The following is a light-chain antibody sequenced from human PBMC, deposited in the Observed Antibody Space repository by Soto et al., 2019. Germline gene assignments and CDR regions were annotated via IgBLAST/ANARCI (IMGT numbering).Light chain of an antibody. CDR1: QSISSY. CDR2: AAS. Sequence: DIQMTQSPSSLSASVGDRVTITCRASQSISSYLNWYQQKPGTAPNLLIYAASSLQSGVPSRFSGSGSGTDFTLTISSLQPEDFATYYCQQSYNTPRTFGQGTKLEIK. CDR3: QQSYNTPRT. J-gene: IGKJ2*02. V-gene: IGKV1-39*01.